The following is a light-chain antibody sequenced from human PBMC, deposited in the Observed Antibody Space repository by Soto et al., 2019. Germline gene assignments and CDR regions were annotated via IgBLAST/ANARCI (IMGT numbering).Light chain of an antibody. CDR3: QQSYSTSWT. Sequence: DIHLTQSPSFLSASVGDRVTITCRASQSISSYLNWYQKKPGKAPKLLIYAASSLQSGVPSRLSGSGSGTDLTITISSMQNEDFATYYCQQSYSTSWTFGHGTKVDIK. CDR2: AAS. V-gene: IGKV1-39*01. J-gene: IGKJ1*01. CDR1: QSISSY.